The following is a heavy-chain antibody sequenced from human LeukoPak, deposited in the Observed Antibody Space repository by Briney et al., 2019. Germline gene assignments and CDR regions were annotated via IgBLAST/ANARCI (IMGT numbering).Heavy chain of an antibody. CDR3: AKDGPKSGELFPWYYYYMDV. V-gene: IGHV3-43D*03. D-gene: IGHD3-10*01. J-gene: IGHJ6*03. CDR1: GFTFDDYA. Sequence: GGSLRLSCAASGFTFDDYAMHWVRQAPGKGLEWVSLFSWDGGSTYYADSVKGRFTISRDNSKNSLYLQMNSLRAEDTALYYCAKDGPKSGELFPWYYYYMDVWGKGTTVTVSS. CDR2: FSWDGGST.